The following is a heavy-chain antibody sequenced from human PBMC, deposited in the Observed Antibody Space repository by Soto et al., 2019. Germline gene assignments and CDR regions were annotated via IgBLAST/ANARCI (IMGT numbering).Heavy chain of an antibody. Sequence: QVQLVQSGAEVKKPGASVKVSCQASGYTFTSYGISWVRQAPGQGLEWMGWISAYNGNTNYAQKLQGRVTMTTDTSPSTAYMELRSLRSDDTAVYYCARDLNYDILTGYHLDYWGQGTLVTVSS. CDR3: ARDLNYDILTGYHLDY. CDR2: ISAYNGNT. D-gene: IGHD3-9*01. CDR1: GYTFTSYG. J-gene: IGHJ4*02. V-gene: IGHV1-18*01.